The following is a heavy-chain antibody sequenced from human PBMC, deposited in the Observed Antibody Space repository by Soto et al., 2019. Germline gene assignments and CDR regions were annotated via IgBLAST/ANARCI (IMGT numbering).Heavy chain of an antibody. D-gene: IGHD3-9*01. CDR2: IFSNDEK. V-gene: IGHV2-26*01. J-gene: IGHJ4*02. Sequence: QVTLKESGPVLVKPTETLTLTCTVSGFSLSNARMGVSWIRQPPGKALEWLAHIFSNDEKSYSTSLKSRLTISKDTSKSQVVLTMTNLDPVDTATYYCARIRPYYDILTGYYTGRFDYWGQGTLVTVSS. CDR1: GFSLSNARMG. CDR3: ARIRPYYDILTGYYTGRFDY.